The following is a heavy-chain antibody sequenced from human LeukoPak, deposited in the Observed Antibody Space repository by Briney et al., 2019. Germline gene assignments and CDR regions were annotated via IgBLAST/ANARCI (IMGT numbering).Heavy chain of an antibody. CDR3: AKMKGHPLPKYYMDV. D-gene: IGHD1-26*01. J-gene: IGHJ6*01. CDR1: GFTFSGFA. V-gene: IGHV3-23*01. Sequence: PGGSLRLSCAASGFTFSGFAMSWVRRTPGKGLEWVSGISGSGDNTLYADSVEGRFTISRDNSKNTLYLEMNSQRAEDTAIYYCAKMKGHPLPKYYMDVWGQGTTVTVSS. CDR2: ISGSGDNT.